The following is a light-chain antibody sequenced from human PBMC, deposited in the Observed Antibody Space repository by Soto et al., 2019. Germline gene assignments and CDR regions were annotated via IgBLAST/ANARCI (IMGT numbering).Light chain of an antibody. CDR3: QPRPTWPLS. Sequence: EIVLTQSPATLSLSPGERATLSCRASQSVSRYLAWYQQKPGQPPRLLIYDATNRVAGIPARFSGSGSGKDFSVTISDLEPDDVAIYDCQPRPTWPLSFGGGTKVEIK. CDR1: QSVSRY. V-gene: IGKV3-11*01. CDR2: DAT. J-gene: IGKJ4*02.